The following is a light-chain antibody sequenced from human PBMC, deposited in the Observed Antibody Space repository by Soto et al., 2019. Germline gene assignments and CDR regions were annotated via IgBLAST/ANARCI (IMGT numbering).Light chain of an antibody. Sequence: QSVLTHPPSASGTPGQRVTISCSGSSSNIGINTVNWYQQLPGTAPKLLIYSFYQRPSGVPDRFSGSKSGTSASLAISGLQSEDEADYHCSSWDDSLNAVVFGGGTKVTVL. CDR3: SSWDDSLNAVV. J-gene: IGLJ2*01. V-gene: IGLV1-44*01. CDR1: SSNIGINT. CDR2: SFY.